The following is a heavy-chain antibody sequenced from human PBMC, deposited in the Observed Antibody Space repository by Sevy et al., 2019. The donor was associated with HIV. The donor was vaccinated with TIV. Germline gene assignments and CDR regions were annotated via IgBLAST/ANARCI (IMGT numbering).Heavy chain of an antibody. J-gene: IGHJ6*02. V-gene: IGHV3-7*01. CDR2: IKQDGSEK. CDR3: ARSGGSYDYGMDV. Sequence: GGSLRLSCAASEFTFSSYWMSWVRQAPGKGLEWVANIKQDGSEKYYVDSVKGRFTISRDNAKNSLYLQMNSMRAEDTAVYYCARSGGSYDYGMDVWGQGTTVTVSS. CDR1: EFTFSSYW. D-gene: IGHD1-26*01.